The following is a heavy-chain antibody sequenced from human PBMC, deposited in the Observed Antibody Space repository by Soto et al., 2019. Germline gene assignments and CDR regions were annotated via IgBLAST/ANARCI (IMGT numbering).Heavy chain of an antibody. V-gene: IGHV1-24*01. CDR2: FDPEDGET. Sequence: ASVKVYCKVYGYTLTELSMHWVRQAPGKGLEWMGGFDPEDGETIYAQKFQGRVTMTEDTSTDTAYMELSSLRSEDTAVYYGATGNDFWSGYYRYWGQGALVTVSS. D-gene: IGHD3-3*01. CDR1: GYTLTELS. CDR3: ATGNDFWSGYYRY. J-gene: IGHJ4*02.